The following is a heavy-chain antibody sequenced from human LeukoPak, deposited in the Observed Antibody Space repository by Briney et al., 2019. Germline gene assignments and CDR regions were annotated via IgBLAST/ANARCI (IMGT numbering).Heavy chain of an antibody. Sequence: ASVKVSCKASGYTFTGYYMHWVRQAPGQRLEWMGWISADTDNTRYSQKFQGRVTITRDTSADTAYMELSSLRSEDTAVYYCARGSLSSRDFDYWGQGTLVIVSS. CDR2: ISADTDNT. J-gene: IGHJ4*02. V-gene: IGHV1-3*01. D-gene: IGHD6-13*01. CDR3: ARGSLSSRDFDY. CDR1: GYTFTGYY.